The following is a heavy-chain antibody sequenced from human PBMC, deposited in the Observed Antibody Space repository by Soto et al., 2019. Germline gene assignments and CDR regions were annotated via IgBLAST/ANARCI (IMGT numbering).Heavy chain of an antibody. D-gene: IGHD3-3*01. V-gene: IGHV4-4*07. Sequence: SETLSLTCSVSGGSISGYSWIWIRKPAGKGLECIGRVYTSGSTNYNPSLKSRVTMSVDTSKNQFSLKLSSVTAADTAVYYCARWSLGVGLDYWGPGTLVTVSS. CDR2: VYTSGST. J-gene: IGHJ4*02. CDR3: ARWSLGVGLDY. CDR1: GGSISGYS.